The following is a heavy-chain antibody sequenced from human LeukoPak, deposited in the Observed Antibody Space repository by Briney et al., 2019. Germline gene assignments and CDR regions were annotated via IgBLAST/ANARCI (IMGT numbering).Heavy chain of an antibody. D-gene: IGHD1-20*01. J-gene: IGHJ4*02. Sequence: PGGSLRLSCAASGFTLRSYAMGWVRQAPGKGLEWVSAISGSGGGTYYADSVKGRFTISRDNSKSTLYLQMNSLRAEDTAVYYCAKNINGGNWYYFDYWGQGTLVTVSS. CDR3: AKNINGGNWYYFDY. V-gene: IGHV3-23*01. CDR2: ISGSGGGT. CDR1: GFTLRSYA.